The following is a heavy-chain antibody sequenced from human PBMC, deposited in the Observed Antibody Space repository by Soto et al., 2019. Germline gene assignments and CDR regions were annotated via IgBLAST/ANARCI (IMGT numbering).Heavy chain of an antibody. D-gene: IGHD5-12*01. CDR2: IVPIVGTT. J-gene: IGHJ4*02. CDR3: VRVVAIPGYPDH. CDR1: GVTYSSYA. V-gene: IGHV1-69*13. Sequence: SVKASWKTPGVTYSSYAISWLRQAPGQGLEWMGGIVPIVGTTTYAQKFQGRVTITADEATSTAYMQLSRLRSDDTAVYYCVRVVAIPGYPDHWGQGTLVTVSS.